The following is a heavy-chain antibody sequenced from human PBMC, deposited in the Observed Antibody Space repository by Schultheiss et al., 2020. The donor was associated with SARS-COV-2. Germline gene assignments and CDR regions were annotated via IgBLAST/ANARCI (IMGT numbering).Heavy chain of an antibody. D-gene: IGHD1-26*01. V-gene: IGHV3-23*01. Sequence: ESLKISCAASGFTFSSYAMSWVRQAPGKGLEWVSAISGSGGSTYYADSVKGRFTISRDNSKNTLYLQMNSLRAEDTAVYYCANGDEGAHYYYYGMDVWGQGTTVTVSS. J-gene: IGHJ6*02. CDR2: ISGSGGST. CDR3: ANGDEGAHYYYYGMDV. CDR1: GFTFSSYA.